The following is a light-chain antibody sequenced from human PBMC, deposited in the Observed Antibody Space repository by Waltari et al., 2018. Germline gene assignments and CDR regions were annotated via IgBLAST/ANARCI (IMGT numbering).Light chain of an antibody. CDR1: QDISNW. J-gene: IGKJ3*01. CDR3: QQSHSPPFT. V-gene: IGKV1-12*01. CDR2: PAS. Sequence: DIQMTQSPSSLSTSVGDRVTITCRASQDISNWLAWYQQKPGKAPKLLIFPASRLQSGVPSRFSGSGSGSDFSLTISSLQPEDFATYFCQQSHSPPFTFGPGTKV.